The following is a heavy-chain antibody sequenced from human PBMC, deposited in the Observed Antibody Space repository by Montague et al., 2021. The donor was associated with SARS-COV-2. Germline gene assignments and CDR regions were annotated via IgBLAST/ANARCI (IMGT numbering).Heavy chain of an antibody. D-gene: IGHD3-10*01. Sequence: SETLSLTCTVCGGSISSYNWSWIRQPPGKGMEWIGNIYYSWSANYNPSLKRRVTISVDTSKNQVSLKLSSVTAADTDAYYCARGLPTVRRVIRWFDHWGQGTLVTVSS. CDR3: ARGLPTVRRVIRWFDH. CDR2: IYYSWSA. J-gene: IGHJ5*02. CDR1: GGSISSYN. V-gene: IGHV4-59*01.